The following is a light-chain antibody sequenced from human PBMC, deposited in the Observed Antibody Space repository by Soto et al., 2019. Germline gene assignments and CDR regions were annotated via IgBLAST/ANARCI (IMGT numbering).Light chain of an antibody. CDR1: SSDVGGYNY. J-gene: IGLJ1*01. CDR3: SSYTSTITYV. Sequence: QSFLTQPASVSGCPGQSITSSCTGTSSDVGGYNYVSWYQQHPGKAPKLMIYEVSNRPSGVSNRFSGSKSGNTASLTISGLQAEDEADYYCSSYTSTITYVFGSGTKVTVL. CDR2: EVS. V-gene: IGLV2-14*01.